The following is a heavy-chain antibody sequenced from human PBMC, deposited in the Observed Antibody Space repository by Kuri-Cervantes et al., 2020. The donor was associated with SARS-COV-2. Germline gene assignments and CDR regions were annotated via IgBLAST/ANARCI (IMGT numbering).Heavy chain of an antibody. CDR3: ARSLTIFGVVTSNWFDP. CDR2: IYYSGST. J-gene: IGHJ5*02. D-gene: IGHD3-3*01. V-gene: IGHV4-59*01. Sequence: SQTLSLTCAVYGGSFSGYYWSWIRQPPGKGLEWSGYIYYSGSTNYNPSLKSRVTISVDTSKNQFSLKLSSVTAADTAVYYCARSLTIFGVVTSNWFDPWGQGTLVTVSS. CDR1: GGSFSGYY.